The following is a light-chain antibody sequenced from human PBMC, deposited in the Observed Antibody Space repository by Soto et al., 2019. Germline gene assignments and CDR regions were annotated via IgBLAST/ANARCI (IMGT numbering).Light chain of an antibody. V-gene: IGKV3-15*01. CDR3: QQFNSWPPWT. J-gene: IGKJ1*01. Sequence: EIVMKQSPATLSVSPGERATLSCRASQSIGSNLAWFQHKPGQAPRLLIYGASTRATGIPARFSGSGSGTEFTLTISSLQSEDFAVYYCQQFNSWPPWTFGQGTKVDI. CDR2: GAS. CDR1: QSIGSN.